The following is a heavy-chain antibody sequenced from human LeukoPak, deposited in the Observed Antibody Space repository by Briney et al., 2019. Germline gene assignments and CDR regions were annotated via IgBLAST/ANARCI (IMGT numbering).Heavy chain of an antibody. J-gene: IGHJ3*02. CDR1: GFTFSSYA. V-gene: IGHV3-30*02. D-gene: IGHD5-18*01. CDR3: AKAARRGYSYGDDAFDI. Sequence: PGGSLRLSCAASGFTFSSYAMSWVRQAPGKGLEWVAFIRYDGSNKYYADSVKGRFTISRDNSKNTLYLQMNSLRAEDTAVYYCAKAARRGYSYGDDAFDIWGQGTMVTVSS. CDR2: IRYDGSNK.